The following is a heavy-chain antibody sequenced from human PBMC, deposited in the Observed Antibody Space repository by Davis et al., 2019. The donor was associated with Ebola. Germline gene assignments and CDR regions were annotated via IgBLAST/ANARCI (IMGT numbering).Heavy chain of an antibody. Sequence: PGGSLRLSCAASGFTFSDYYMSWIRQAPWKGLEWVSYISSSSSYTNYADSVKGRFTISRENAKNSLYLQMNSLRAEDTAVYYCASVAATGTFDYWGQGTLVTVSS. V-gene: IGHV3-11*06. D-gene: IGHD2-15*01. CDR2: ISSSSSYT. CDR1: GFTFSDYY. J-gene: IGHJ4*02. CDR3: ASVAATGTFDY.